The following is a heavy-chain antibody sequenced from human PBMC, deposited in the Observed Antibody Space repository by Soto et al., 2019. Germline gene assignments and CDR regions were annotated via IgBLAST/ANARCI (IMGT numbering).Heavy chain of an antibody. D-gene: IGHD3-10*01. Sequence: QVQLVESGGGVVQPGRSLRLSCAAAGFPFTSYGMHWVREGPDKGLEWVAIISYDGSEKYYADSVKGRFTISRDNSKNTLYLQMNSLRPEDTAVYYCVGGQYYFDYRGQGTLVIVSS. V-gene: IGHV3-30*03. CDR3: VGGQYYFDY. J-gene: IGHJ4*02. CDR1: GFPFTSYG. CDR2: ISYDGSEK.